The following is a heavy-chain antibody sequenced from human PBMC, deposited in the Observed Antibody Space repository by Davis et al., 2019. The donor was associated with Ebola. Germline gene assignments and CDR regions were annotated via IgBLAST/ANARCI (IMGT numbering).Heavy chain of an antibody. CDR2: IKQDGSEK. V-gene: IGHV3-7*01. J-gene: IGHJ4*02. CDR3: ARDQEYSSY. D-gene: IGHD6-6*01. CDR1: GGSFSGYY. Sequence: LTCAVYGGSFSGYYWSWVRQAPGKGLEWVANIKQDGSEKYYVDSVKGRFTISRDNAKNSLYLQMNSLRAEDTAVYYCARDQEYSSYWGQGTLVTVSS.